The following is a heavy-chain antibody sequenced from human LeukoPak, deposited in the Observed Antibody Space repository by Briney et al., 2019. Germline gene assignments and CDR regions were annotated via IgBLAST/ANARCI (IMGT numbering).Heavy chain of an antibody. CDR3: ARHGEYCGGDCYPVPFDY. CDR2: IYPGDSDT. J-gene: IGHJ4*02. D-gene: IGHD2-21*02. V-gene: IGHV5-51*01. CDR1: GYSFTSHW. Sequence: GESLKISCKGSGYSFTSHWIGWVRQMPGKGLEWMGIIYPGDSDTRCSPSFQGQVTISADKSISTAYLQWSSLKASDTAMYYCARHGEYCGGDCYPVPFDYWGQGTLITVSS.